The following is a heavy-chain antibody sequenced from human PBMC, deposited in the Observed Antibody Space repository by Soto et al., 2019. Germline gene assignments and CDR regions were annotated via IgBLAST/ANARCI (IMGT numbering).Heavy chain of an antibody. Sequence: SETLSLTCTVSGGSISSGGYYWSWIRQHPGKGLEWIGYIYYSGSTYYNPSLKSRVTISVDTSKNQFSLKLSSVTAADTAVYYCARDRSPNYYYDSSGYYQGAFDIWGQGTMVTVSS. D-gene: IGHD3-22*01. CDR1: GGSISSGGYY. CDR2: IYYSGST. J-gene: IGHJ3*02. V-gene: IGHV4-31*03. CDR3: ARDRSPNYYYDSSGYYQGAFDI.